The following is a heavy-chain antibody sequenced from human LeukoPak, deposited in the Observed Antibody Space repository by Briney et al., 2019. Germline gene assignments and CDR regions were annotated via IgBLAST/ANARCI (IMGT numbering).Heavy chain of an antibody. J-gene: IGHJ5*02. CDR3: AREGPQYYDFSP. Sequence: PSETLSLTCTVSGGSISSSSYYWGWIRQPPGKGLEWIGSIYYSGSTYYNPSLKSRVTISVDTSKNQFSLKPSSVTAADTAVYYCAREGPQYYDFSPWGQGTLVTVSS. V-gene: IGHV4-39*07. CDR2: IYYSGST. D-gene: IGHD3-3*01. CDR1: GGSISSSSYY.